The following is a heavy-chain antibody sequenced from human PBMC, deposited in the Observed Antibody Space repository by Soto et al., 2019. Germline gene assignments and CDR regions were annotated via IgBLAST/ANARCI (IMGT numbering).Heavy chain of an antibody. J-gene: IGHJ4*02. D-gene: IGHD6-19*01. CDR1: GFTFSSYW. Sequence: GGSLRLSCAASGFTFSSYWMSWVRQAPGKGLEWVANIKQDGSEKYYVDSVKGRFTISRDNAKNSLYLQRNSLRAEDTAVYYCASPPIRAVAGNGGDYFDYWGQGPLVTGSS. CDR2: IKQDGSEK. CDR3: ASPPIRAVAGNGGDYFDY. V-gene: IGHV3-7*01.